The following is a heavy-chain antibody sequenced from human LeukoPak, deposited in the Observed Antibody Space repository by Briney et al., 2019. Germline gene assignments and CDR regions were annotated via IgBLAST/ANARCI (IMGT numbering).Heavy chain of an antibody. CDR2: TYYRSKWNN. CDR3: ARSSSGIRYDY. CDR1: GDSVSNNSVA. Sequence: SQTLSLTCGISGDSVSNNSVAWHWIRQSPSRGLEWLGRTYYRSKWNNDYAVSVKSRITINPDTSKNQFSLQLNSVTPEDTAEYYCARSSSGIRYDYWGQGTLVTVSS. J-gene: IGHJ4*02. D-gene: IGHD3-10*01. V-gene: IGHV6-1*01.